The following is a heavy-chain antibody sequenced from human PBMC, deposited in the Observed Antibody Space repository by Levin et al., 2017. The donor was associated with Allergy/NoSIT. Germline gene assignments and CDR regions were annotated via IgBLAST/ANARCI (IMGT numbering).Heavy chain of an antibody. CDR3: AGNRIIVSGGKDYYYGMDV. Sequence: SETLSLTCTVSGGSVSSGTYYWSWIRQPPGKGLEWIGYINYRGGTNYNPSLKSRVPISVDTSKNEFSLKLTSVTAADTAVYYCAGNRIIVSGGKDYYYGMDVWGQGTTVTVSS. J-gene: IGHJ6*02. CDR2: INYRGGT. V-gene: IGHV4-61*01. D-gene: IGHD5/OR15-5a*01. CDR1: GGSVSSGTYY.